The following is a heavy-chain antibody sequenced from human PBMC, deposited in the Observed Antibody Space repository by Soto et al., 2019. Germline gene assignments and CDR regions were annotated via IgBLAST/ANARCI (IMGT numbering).Heavy chain of an antibody. J-gene: IGHJ5*02. D-gene: IGHD6-13*01. CDR1: GFTFSSYS. CDR3: ARHPERIAQIGWFDP. V-gene: IGHV3-48*01. Sequence: EVQLVESGGGLVQPGGSLRLSCAASGFTFSSYSMNWVRQAPGKGLEWVSYISSSSSTIYYADSVKGRFTISRDNAKNTLYLHMNIRRAEDTAVYYCARHPERIAQIGWFDPWGHRTLVTVSS. CDR2: ISSSSSTI.